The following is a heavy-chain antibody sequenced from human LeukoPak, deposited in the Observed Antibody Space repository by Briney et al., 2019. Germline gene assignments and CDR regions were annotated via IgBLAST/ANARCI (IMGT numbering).Heavy chain of an antibody. CDR3: ARGGSYDFWSGYYPGYYFDY. D-gene: IGHD3-3*01. CDR2: IYYSGST. Sequence: SETLSLTCTVSGGSISSGDYYWSWIRQPPGKGLEWIGYIYYSGSTYYNPSLKSRVTISVDTSKNQFSLKLSSVTAADTAVYYYARGGSYDFWSGYYPGYYFDYWGQGTLVTVSS. CDR1: GGSISSGDYY. V-gene: IGHV4-30-4*01. J-gene: IGHJ4*02.